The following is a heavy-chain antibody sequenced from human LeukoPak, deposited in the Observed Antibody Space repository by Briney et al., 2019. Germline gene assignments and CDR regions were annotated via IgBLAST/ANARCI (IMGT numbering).Heavy chain of an antibody. J-gene: IGHJ4*02. CDR3: AKALDIVVVVAAAFDH. D-gene: IGHD2-15*01. CDR2: ISGSGGST. CDR1: GFTVSSNY. V-gene: IGHV3-23*01. Sequence: GGSLRLSCAASGFTVSSNYMSWVCQAPGKGLEWVSAISGSGGSTYYADSVKGRFTISRDNSKNTLYLQMNSLRAEDTAVYYCAKALDIVVVVAAAFDHWGQGTLVTVSS.